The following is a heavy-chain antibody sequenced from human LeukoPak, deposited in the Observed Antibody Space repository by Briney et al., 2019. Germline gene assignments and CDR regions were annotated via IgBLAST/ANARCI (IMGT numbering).Heavy chain of an antibody. CDR3: ARGGGNCLDY. CDR1: GFTFNNYP. J-gene: IGHJ4*02. CDR2: ISYDGSNK. Sequence: GGSLRLSCAASGFTFNNYPMHWVRQAPGKGLEWVAVISYDGSNKYYADSVKGRFTISRNNSKNTLYLQMNSLRAKDTAVYYCARGGGNCLDYWGQGTLVAVSS. V-gene: IGHV3-30-3*01. D-gene: IGHD3-16*01.